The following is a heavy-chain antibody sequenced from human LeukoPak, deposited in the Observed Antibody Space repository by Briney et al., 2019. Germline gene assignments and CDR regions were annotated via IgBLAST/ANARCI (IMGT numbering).Heavy chain of an antibody. CDR3: ASTGYCSSTSCYTQYYYYYMDV. Sequence: SVKVSCKASGGTFSSYAISWVRQAPGQGLEWMGGIIPIFGTANYAQKFQGRVTITADESTSTAYMELSNLRSEDTAVYYCASTGYCSSTSCYTQYYYYYMDVWGKGTTVTVSS. D-gene: IGHD2-2*02. V-gene: IGHV1-69*13. CDR1: GGTFSSYA. CDR2: IIPIFGTA. J-gene: IGHJ6*03.